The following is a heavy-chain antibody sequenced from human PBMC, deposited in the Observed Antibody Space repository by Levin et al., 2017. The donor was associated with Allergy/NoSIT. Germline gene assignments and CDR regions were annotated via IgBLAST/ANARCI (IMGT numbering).Heavy chain of an antibody. V-gene: IGHV4-59*08. CDR1: GGSISSYY. Sequence: GSLRLSCTVSGGSISSYYWIWIRQPPGKGLEWIGYIYYSGSTNYNPSLKSRVTISVDTSKNQFSLKLSSVTAADTAVYYCARGYTYGFAHAFDLWGQGTMVTVSS. CDR3: ARGYTYGFAHAFDL. D-gene: IGHD5-18*01. CDR2: IYYSGST. J-gene: IGHJ3*01.